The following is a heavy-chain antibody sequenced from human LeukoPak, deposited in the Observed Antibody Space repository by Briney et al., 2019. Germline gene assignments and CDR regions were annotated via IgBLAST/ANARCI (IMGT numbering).Heavy chain of an antibody. CDR3: AKEQRGSGSYFGY. CDR1: GFTFSSYG. D-gene: IGHD1-26*01. Sequence: PGRSLRLSCAASGFTFSSYGMHWVRQAPGKGLEWVAVIWYDGSNKYYADSMKGRFTISRDNSKNTLYLQMNSLRAEDTAVYYCAKEQRGSGSYFGYWGQGTLVTVSS. V-gene: IGHV3-33*06. CDR2: IWYDGSNK. J-gene: IGHJ4*02.